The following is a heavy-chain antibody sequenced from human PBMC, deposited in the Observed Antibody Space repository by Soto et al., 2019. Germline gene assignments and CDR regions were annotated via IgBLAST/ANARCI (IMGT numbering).Heavy chain of an antibody. CDR1: GFSLTTTSMG. Sequence: QITLKESGPPLVRPAQTLTLTCAFSGFSLTTTSMGVAWIRQPPGKALEWLALIYWDDDQRYSPSLKDRLTISKDTSRSRVVRTISNMNPEDTGTYFCAHAGDYDLLSFDHWGPGTLVTVSS. V-gene: IGHV2-5*02. CDR3: AHAGDYDLLSFDH. J-gene: IGHJ4*02. D-gene: IGHD4-17*01. CDR2: IYWDDDQ.